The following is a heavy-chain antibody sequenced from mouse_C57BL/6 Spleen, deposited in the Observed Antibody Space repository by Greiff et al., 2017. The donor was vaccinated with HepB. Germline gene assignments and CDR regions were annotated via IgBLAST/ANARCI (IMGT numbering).Heavy chain of an antibody. Sequence: QVQLQQPGAELVMPGASVKLSCKASGYTFTSYWMHWVKQRPGQGLEWIGEIDPSDSYTNYNQKFKGKSTLTVDKSSSTAYMQLSSLTSEDSAVYYWARGATVVTDFDYWGQGTTLTVSS. J-gene: IGHJ2*01. CDR2: IDPSDSYT. D-gene: IGHD1-1*01. CDR3: ARGATVVTDFDY. CDR1: GYTFTSYW. V-gene: IGHV1-69*01.